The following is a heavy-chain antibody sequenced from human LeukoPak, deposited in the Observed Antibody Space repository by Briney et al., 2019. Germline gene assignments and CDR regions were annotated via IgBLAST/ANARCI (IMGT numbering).Heavy chain of an antibody. CDR2: INPNSGGT. CDR1: GYTFTGYY. D-gene: IGHD3-3*01. J-gene: IGHJ4*02. V-gene: IGHV1-2*02. Sequence: ASVKVSCKASGYTFTGYYMHWVRQAPGQGLEWMGWINPNSGGTNYAQKFQGRVTMTRDTSISTAYMELSRLRSDDTAVYYCARVDFWSGCYPTFDYWGQGTLVTVSS. CDR3: ARVDFWSGCYPTFDY.